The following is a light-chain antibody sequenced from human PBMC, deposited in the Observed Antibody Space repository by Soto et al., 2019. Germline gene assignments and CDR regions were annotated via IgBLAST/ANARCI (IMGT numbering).Light chain of an antibody. J-gene: IGKJ4*01. Sequence: DIQMTQSPSSVSASVGDRVTITCRASQGVSGWLAWYQQKPGKAPKLLIYSVSSLQSGVPARFSGSGSGTDFALTISSLQPDVFATYYCQQANGFPVAFSGGTRVEIK. CDR2: SVS. V-gene: IGKV1-12*01. CDR3: QQANGFPVA. CDR1: QGVSGW.